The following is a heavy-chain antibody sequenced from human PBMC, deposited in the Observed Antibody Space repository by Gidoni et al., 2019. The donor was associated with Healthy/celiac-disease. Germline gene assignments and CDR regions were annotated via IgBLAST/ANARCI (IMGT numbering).Heavy chain of an antibody. Sequence: QVQLMQSGAEVKTPASSVKLSCKASGGTFSSYAISWVRQAPGKGLDWVGGIIPIFGTANYAQTFQGRVTITADNSTSTAYMELSSLRSEDTAVYYCARVTDYDFWSGYTPSGLDVWGKGTTVTVSS. CDR3: ARVTDYDFWSGYTPSGLDV. D-gene: IGHD3-3*01. J-gene: IGHJ6*04. V-gene: IGHV1-69*06. CDR2: IIPIFGTA. CDR1: GGTFSSYA.